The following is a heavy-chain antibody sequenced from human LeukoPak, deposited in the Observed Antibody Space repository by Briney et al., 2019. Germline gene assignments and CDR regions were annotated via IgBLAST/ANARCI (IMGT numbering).Heavy chain of an antibody. V-gene: IGHV3-23*01. CDR1: GFTFSRYA. Sequence: GGSLRLSCAASGFTFSRYAMTGVRQAPGKGLEWVSAISGSGGSTYYADSVKGRFIISRDNSKNTVFLQMNSLRAEDTAVYYCAKGEGEIPDNWFDPWGQGTLVTVSS. CDR2: ISGSGGST. D-gene: IGHD1-26*01. J-gene: IGHJ5*02. CDR3: AKGEGEIPDNWFDP.